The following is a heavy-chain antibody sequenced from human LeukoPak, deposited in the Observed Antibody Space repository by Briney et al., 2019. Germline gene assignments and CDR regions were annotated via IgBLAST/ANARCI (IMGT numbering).Heavy chain of an antibody. CDR1: GFTFNSYA. CDR2: ISGSGGST. Sequence: GGSLRLSCAASGFTFNSYAMSWVRQAPGNGLEWVSTISGSGGSTYYADSVKGRFTISRDNSKNTLYLQMNSLRAEDTAVYYCGKDRSAVAATSCFDCWGQGTLVTVSS. J-gene: IGHJ4*02. D-gene: IGHD2-15*01. V-gene: IGHV3-23*01. CDR3: GKDRSAVAATSCFDC.